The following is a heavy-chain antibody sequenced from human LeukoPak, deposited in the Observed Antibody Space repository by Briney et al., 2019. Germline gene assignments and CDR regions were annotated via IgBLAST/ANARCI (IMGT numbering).Heavy chain of an antibody. D-gene: IGHD3-3*01. CDR1: GGTFSSYA. J-gene: IGHJ4*02. CDR2: IIPIFGTA. V-gene: IGHV1-69*01. Sequence: GSSVKVSCKASGGTFSSYAISWVRQAPGQGLEWMGGIIPIFGTANYAQKFQGRVTITADESTSAAYMELSSLRSEDTAVYYYAINYEHWSGPFDYWGQGTLVTVSS. CDR3: AINYEHWSGPFDY.